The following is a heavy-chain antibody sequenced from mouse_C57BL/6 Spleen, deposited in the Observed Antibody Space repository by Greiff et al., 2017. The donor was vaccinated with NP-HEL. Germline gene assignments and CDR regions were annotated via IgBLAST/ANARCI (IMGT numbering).Heavy chain of an antibody. Sequence: QGVESGGGLVKPGGSLKLSCAASGFTFSSYAMSWVRQTPEKRLEWVATISDGGSYTYYPDNVKGRFTISRDNAKNNLYLQMSHLKSEDTAMYYCARDKSNYWYFDVWGTGTTVTVSS. V-gene: IGHV5-4*01. J-gene: IGHJ1*03. CDR1: GFTFSSYA. D-gene: IGHD1-3*01. CDR3: ARDKSNYWYFDV. CDR2: ISDGGSYT.